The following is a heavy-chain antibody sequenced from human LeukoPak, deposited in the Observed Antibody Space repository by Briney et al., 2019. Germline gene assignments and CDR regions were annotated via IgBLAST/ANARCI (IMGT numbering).Heavy chain of an antibody. V-gene: IGHV4-38-2*02. Sequence: SETLSLTCTVSGDSIRRGFYWGWIRQPPGKGLEWIGSIYHSGSTYYNPSLKSRVTILVDTSKNQFSLKLSSVTAADTAVYYCARLDWGSGFDYWGQGTLVTVSS. CDR2: IYHSGST. CDR3: ARLDWGSGFDY. J-gene: IGHJ4*02. D-gene: IGHD7-27*01. CDR1: GDSIRRGFY.